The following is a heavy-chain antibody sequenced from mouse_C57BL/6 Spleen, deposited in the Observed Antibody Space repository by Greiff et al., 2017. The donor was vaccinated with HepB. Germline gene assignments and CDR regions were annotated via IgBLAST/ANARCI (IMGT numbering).Heavy chain of an antibody. V-gene: IGHV2-2*01. CDR3: ARNYPNYYGSFYAMDY. D-gene: IGHD1-1*01. CDR1: GFSLTSYG. J-gene: IGHJ4*01. Sequence: QVQLQQSGPGLVQPSQSLSITCTVSGFSLTSYGVHWVRQSPGKGLEWLGVIWSGGSTDYNAAFISRLSISKDNSKSQVFFKMNSLQADDTAIYYCARNYPNYYGSFYAMDYWGQGTSVTVSS. CDR2: IWSGGST.